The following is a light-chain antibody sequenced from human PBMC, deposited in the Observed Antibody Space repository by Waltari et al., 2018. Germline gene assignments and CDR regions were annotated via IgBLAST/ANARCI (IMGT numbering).Light chain of an antibody. CDR2: EGS. V-gene: IGLV2-23*01. CDR1: SSDVGSYNL. Sequence: QSALTQPASVSGSPGQSITISCTGTSSDVGSYNLVSWYQQHPGKAPKLMIYEGSKRPSGVSKRFSGSKSGNTASLTSAGLQAEDEADYYCCSYAGSSFWVFGGGTKLTVL. CDR3: CSYAGSSFWV. J-gene: IGLJ3*02.